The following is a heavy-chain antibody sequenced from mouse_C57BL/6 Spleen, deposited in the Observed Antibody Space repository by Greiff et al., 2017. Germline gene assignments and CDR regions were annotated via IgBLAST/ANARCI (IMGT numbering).Heavy chain of an antibody. Sequence: QVQLQQPGAELVKPGASVKLSCKASGYTFTSYWMQWVKQRPGQGLEWIGEIDPSDSYTNYNQKFKGKATLTVDTSASTAYMQLSSLTSEDSAVYYCARGPYADRCFAYWGQGTPVTVSA. CDR1: GYTFTSYW. CDR2: IDPSDSYT. CDR3: ARGPYADRCFAY. D-gene: IGHD3-3*01. J-gene: IGHJ2*01. V-gene: IGHV1-50*01.